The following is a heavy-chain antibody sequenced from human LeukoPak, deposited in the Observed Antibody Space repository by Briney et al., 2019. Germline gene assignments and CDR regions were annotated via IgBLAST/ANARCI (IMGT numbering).Heavy chain of an antibody. J-gene: IGHJ4*02. V-gene: IGHV1-2*02. CDR1: GYTFTCYY. CDR3: ARVALRYSSGSYYFDY. Sequence: ASVKVSCKASGYTFTCYYIHWVRQAPGQGLEWMGWINPNSGGTNNAQKFQGRVTMTRDTSISTAYMELSRLRSDDTAVYYCARVALRYSSGSYYFDYWGQGTLVTVSS. D-gene: IGHD6-19*01. CDR2: INPNSGGT.